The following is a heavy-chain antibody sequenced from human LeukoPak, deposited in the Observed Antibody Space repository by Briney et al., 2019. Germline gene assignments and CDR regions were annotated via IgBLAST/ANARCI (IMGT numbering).Heavy chain of an antibody. V-gene: IGHV4-39*07. CDR2: IYYSGST. CDR3: ARGGYYDSSGYPSSAFDI. D-gene: IGHD3-22*01. CDR1: GGSISSSSYY. Sequence: SETLSLTCTVSGGSISSSSYYWGWIRQPPGKGLEWIGSIYYSGSTYYNPSLKSRVTISVDTSKNQFSLKLNSVTAADTAVYYCARGGYYDSSGYPSSAFDIWGQGTMVTVSS. J-gene: IGHJ3*02.